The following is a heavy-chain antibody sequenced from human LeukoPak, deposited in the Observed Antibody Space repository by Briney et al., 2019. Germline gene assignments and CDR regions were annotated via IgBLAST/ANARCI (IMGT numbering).Heavy chain of an antibody. D-gene: IGHD2-15*01. CDR1: GGTFSSYA. V-gene: IGHV1-69*04. Sequence: SVKVSCKASGGTFSSYAISWVRQAPGQGLEWMGRITPILGIANYAQKFQGRVTITADKSTSTAYMELSSLRSEDTAVYYCARGYCSGGSCTQSGYYGMDVWGQETTVTVSS. CDR2: ITPILGIA. J-gene: IGHJ6*02. CDR3: ARGYCSGGSCTQSGYYGMDV.